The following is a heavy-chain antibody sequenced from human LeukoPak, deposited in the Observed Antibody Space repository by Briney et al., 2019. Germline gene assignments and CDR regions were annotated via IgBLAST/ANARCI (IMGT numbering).Heavy chain of an antibody. V-gene: IGHV3-30*02. CDR1: GFTFSDYG. J-gene: IGHJ3*02. CDR2: IRYDGSNK. CDR3: ARDRLLGGSYWFDAFDI. D-gene: IGHD1-26*01. Sequence: PWGSLRLSCAASGFTFSDYGMHWVRQAPGKGLEWVAFIRYDGSNKYYADSVKGRFTISGDNSKNTLYLQMNSLRAEDTAVYYCARDRLLGGSYWFDAFDIWGQGTMVTVSS.